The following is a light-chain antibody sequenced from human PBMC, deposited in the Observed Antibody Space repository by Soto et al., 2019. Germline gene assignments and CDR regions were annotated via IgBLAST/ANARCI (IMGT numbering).Light chain of an antibody. V-gene: IGLV2-11*01. CDR2: DVS. CDR3: CSYAGTFTHVV. J-gene: IGLJ2*01. CDR1: SSDIGRYNC. Sequence: QSALTQPRSVCGSPGQSVTISCTGTSSDIGRYNCVSWYQQHPGKAPKLMIYDVSKRPSGVPDRFSGSKSDNTASLTISGLQAEDEADYYCCSYAGTFTHVVFGGGTKLTVL.